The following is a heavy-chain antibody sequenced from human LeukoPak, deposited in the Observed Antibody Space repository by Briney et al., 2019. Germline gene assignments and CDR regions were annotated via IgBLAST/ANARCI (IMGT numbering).Heavy chain of an antibody. V-gene: IGHV4-4*07. J-gene: IGHJ4*02. D-gene: IGHD1-1*01. Sequence: SETLSLTCTVSAGSISTYYWSCIRHPAGGGLEWIGRIYTSGSTNYNPSLKSRVTMSVDTYKNQFSLKLSSVTAADTAVYYCARGRYNWNDAHFDYWGQGTLVTVSS. CDR3: ARGRYNWNDAHFDY. CDR2: IYTSGST. CDR1: AGSISTYY.